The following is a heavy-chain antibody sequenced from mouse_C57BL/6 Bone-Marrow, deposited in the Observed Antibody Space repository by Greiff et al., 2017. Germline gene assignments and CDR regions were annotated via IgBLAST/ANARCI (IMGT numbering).Heavy chain of an antibody. Sequence: VQLQQSGPELVKPGASVKISCKASGYTFTDYYMNWVKQSHGKSLEWIGDINPNNGGTSYNQKFKGKATLTVDKSSSPAYMELRSLTSEDSAVYYCSRWSYAMDYWGQGTSVTVSS. CDR2: INPNNGGT. J-gene: IGHJ4*01. D-gene: IGHD2-3*01. V-gene: IGHV1-26*01. CDR1: GYTFTDYY. CDR3: SRWSYAMDY.